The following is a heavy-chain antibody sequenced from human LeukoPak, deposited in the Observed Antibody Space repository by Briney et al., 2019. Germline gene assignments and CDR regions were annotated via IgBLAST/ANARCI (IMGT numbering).Heavy chain of an antibody. CDR1: GYTFTSYY. D-gene: IGHD2-2*01. CDR3: ARGGVLPAAISYGAQIIKVEFDY. CDR2: INPSGGST. V-gene: IGHV1-46*01. J-gene: IGHJ4*02. Sequence: ASVKVSCKASGYTFTSYYMHWVRQAPGQGLEWMGIINPSGGSTSYAQKFQGRVTMTRDTSTSTVYMELSSLRSEDTAVYYCARGGVLPAAISYGAQIIKVEFDYWGQGTLVTVSS.